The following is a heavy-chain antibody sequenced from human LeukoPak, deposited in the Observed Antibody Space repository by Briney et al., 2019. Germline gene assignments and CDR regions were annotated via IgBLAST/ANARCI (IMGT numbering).Heavy chain of an antibody. J-gene: IGHJ4*02. CDR3: ARQTGSGLFILP. D-gene: IGHD3/OR15-3a*01. Sequence: KPSETLSLTCTVSGGSISSGSYYWSWIRQPAGKGLEWIGRIYTSGSTNYNPSLKSRVTISVDTSKTQFSLRLTSVTAADTAVYYCARQTGSGLFILPGGQGTLVTVSS. CDR2: IYTSGST. CDR1: GGSISSGSYY. V-gene: IGHV4-61*02.